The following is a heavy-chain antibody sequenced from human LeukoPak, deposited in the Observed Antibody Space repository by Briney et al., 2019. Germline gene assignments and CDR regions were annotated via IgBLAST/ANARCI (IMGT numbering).Heavy chain of an antibody. CDR2: INSDGSST. CDR3: VLDLFSSFAFDI. Sequence: GKSLRLSCAASGFTFSSYSMNWVRQAPGKGLEWVSRINSDGSSTYYADSVKGRFTTSRDNAKNALHLQMNSLTAEDTAVYYCVLDLFSSFAFDIWGQGTMVTVSS. CDR1: GFTFSSYS. J-gene: IGHJ3*02. V-gene: IGHV3-74*01. D-gene: IGHD3/OR15-3a*01.